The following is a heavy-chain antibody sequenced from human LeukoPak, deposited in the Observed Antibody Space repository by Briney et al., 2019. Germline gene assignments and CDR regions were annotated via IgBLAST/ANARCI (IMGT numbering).Heavy chain of an antibody. D-gene: IGHD1-26*01. Sequence: GGSLRLSCAASGFTFSSYAMSWVRQAPGKGLEWVSAISGSGGSTYYADPVKGRFTISRDNSKNTLYLQMNSLRAEDTAVYYCAKDPGQWELLFDYWGQGTLVTVSS. V-gene: IGHV3-23*01. CDR1: GFTFSSYA. CDR3: AKDPGQWELLFDY. J-gene: IGHJ4*02. CDR2: ISGSGGST.